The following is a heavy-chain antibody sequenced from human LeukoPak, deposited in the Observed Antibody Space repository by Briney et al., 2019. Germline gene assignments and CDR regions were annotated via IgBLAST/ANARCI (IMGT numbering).Heavy chain of an antibody. V-gene: IGHV3-7*01. CDR3: ARDKEVGGTLLDW. J-gene: IGHJ4*02. D-gene: IGHD1-26*01. Sequence: GGSLRLSCAASGFTFSSYWMSWVRQAPGKGLELVATINHYGSEKYYLESVKGRFTISRDNAKHSLYLQIDSLRAEDTAAFYCARDKEVGGTLLDWRGQGTLVTVSS. CDR2: INHYGSEK. CDR1: GFTFSSYW.